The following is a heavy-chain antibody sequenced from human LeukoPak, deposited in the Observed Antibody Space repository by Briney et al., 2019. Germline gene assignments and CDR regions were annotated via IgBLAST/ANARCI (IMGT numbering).Heavy chain of an antibody. CDR1: GFTFGDYA. V-gene: IGHV3-49*04. J-gene: IGHJ4*02. Sequence: GGSLRLSCTASGFTFGDYAMSWVRQAPGKGLEWVGSIRSKAYGGTTEYAASVKGRFTISRDDSKSTAYLQMNSLKTEDTAVYYCTRVYYDILTGTHPSDYWGQGTLVTVSS. CDR3: TRVYYDILTGTHPSDY. D-gene: IGHD3-9*01. CDR2: IRSKAYGGTT.